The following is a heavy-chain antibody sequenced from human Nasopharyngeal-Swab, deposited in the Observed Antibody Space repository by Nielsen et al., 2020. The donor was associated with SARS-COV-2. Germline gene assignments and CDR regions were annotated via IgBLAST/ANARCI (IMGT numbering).Heavy chain of an antibody. Sequence: GGSLRLSCSASGFTFSSYAMHWVRQAPGKGLQYVSAISSDGGSTYYADSVKGRFTISRDNAKNTLYLQMSSLGPEDTAVYYCVKQTPYTDWGQGTLVTVSS. CDR2: ISSDGGST. V-gene: IGHV3-64D*06. CDR3: VKQTPYTD. J-gene: IGHJ4*02. CDR1: GFTFSSYA.